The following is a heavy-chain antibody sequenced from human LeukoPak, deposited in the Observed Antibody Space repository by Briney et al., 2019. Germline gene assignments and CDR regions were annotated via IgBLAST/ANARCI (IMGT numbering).Heavy chain of an antibody. J-gene: IGHJ6*02. Sequence: GGSLRLSCAASGFTFSSYAMSWVRRAPGKGLEWVSDISGSGDTTYYADSVKGRFTISRDNSENTVYLQMNSPGAEDAAVYYCAKTGDSSSCFYGMDVWGQGTTVTVSS. D-gene: IGHD6-6*01. CDR1: GFTFSSYA. V-gene: IGHV3-23*01. CDR3: AKTGDSSSCFYGMDV. CDR2: ISGSGDTT.